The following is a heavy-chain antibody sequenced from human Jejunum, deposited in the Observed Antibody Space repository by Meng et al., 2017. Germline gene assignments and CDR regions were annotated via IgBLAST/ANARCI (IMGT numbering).Heavy chain of an antibody. CDR1: AFSSGDYS. D-gene: IGHD3-10*01. CDR2: TRIKRYGGTT. CDR3: AREKGTITKIRGDVDY. Sequence: GGSLRPSCAASAFSSGDYSMSWFRQAPGKGLEWVAFTRIKRYGGTTENAASVKGRFTISRDDSEAIAYLQMSSLKTEDTAVYYCAREKGTITKIRGDVDYWGQGTLVTVSS. V-gene: IGHV3-49*03. J-gene: IGHJ4*02.